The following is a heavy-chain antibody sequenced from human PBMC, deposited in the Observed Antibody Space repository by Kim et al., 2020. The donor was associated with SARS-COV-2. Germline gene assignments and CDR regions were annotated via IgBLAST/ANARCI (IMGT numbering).Heavy chain of an antibody. CDR1: GFTFSSYA. CDR3: RSVELGLDWYFDL. Sequence: GGSLRLSCAASGFTFSSYAMHWVRQAPGKGLEWVAVISYDGSNKYYADSVKGRFTISRDNSKNTLYLQMNSLRAEDTAVYYCRSVELGLDWYFDLWGRGTLVTVSS. J-gene: IGHJ2*01. CDR2: ISYDGSNK. D-gene: IGHD3-16*01. V-gene: IGHV3-30*04.